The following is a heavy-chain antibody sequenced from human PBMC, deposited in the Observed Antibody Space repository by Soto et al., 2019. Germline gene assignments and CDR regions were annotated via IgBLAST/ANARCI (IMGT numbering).Heavy chain of an antibody. Sequence: ASVKVSCKASGYTFTGYYMHWVRQAPGQGLEWMGWINPNSGGTNYAQKFQGWVTMTRDTSISTAYMELSRLRSDDTAVYYCAREWWWGDYADSDAFDIWGQGTMVTV. J-gene: IGHJ3*02. V-gene: IGHV1-2*04. CDR2: INPNSGGT. D-gene: IGHD4-17*01. CDR1: GYTFTGYY. CDR3: AREWWWGDYADSDAFDI.